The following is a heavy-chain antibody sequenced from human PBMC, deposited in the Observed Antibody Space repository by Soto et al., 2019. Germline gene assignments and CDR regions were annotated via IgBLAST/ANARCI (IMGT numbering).Heavy chain of an antibody. Sequence: SETVSLTCTVSDGSISSYYWSWIRQPPGKGLEWIGYIYYSGSTNYNPSLKSRVTISVDTSKNQFSLKLSSVTAADTAVYYCARVGYSSSWYWFDPWGQGTLVTVSS. V-gene: IGHV4-59*01. CDR3: ARVGYSSSWYWFDP. D-gene: IGHD6-13*01. CDR1: DGSISSYY. J-gene: IGHJ5*02. CDR2: IYYSGST.